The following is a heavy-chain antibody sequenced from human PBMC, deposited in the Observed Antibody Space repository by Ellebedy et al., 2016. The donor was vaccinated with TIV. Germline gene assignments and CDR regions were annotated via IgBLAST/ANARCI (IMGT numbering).Heavy chain of an antibody. CDR2: IHEGTKI. D-gene: IGHD6-19*01. Sequence: GESLKISCAASGVTVSSDNMGWVRQAPGKGLEWVSIIHEGTKIYYSESVQGRVTISRDNSKNTLDLQLNSLRAEDTAVYYCATSSRGWGWDAFDIWGQGTLVTVSS. V-gene: IGHV3-53*01. J-gene: IGHJ3*02. CDR3: ATSSRGWGWDAFDI. CDR1: GVTVSSDN.